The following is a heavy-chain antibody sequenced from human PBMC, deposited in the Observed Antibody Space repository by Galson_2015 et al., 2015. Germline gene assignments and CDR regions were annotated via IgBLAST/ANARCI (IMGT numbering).Heavy chain of an antibody. CDR1: GFTFRSAY. J-gene: IGHJ4*02. Sequence: SLRLSCAASGFTFRSAYMSWVRQAPGQGLEWVGQVKSRDGGGTIDYSAPVKGRFSISRDDSENTLYLQMNSLKTEDTAMYYCTADVPAAGAGEFDHWGQGTLVTVSS. D-gene: IGHD1-26*01. CDR3: TADVPAAGAGEFDH. V-gene: IGHV3-15*01. CDR2: VKSRDGGGTI.